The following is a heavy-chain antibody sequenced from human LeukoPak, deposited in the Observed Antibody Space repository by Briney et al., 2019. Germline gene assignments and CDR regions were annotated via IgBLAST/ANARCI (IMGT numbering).Heavy chain of an antibody. V-gene: IGHV3-30*02. D-gene: IGHD2-21*02. CDR3: ARGPKFYRVTAIRYYYMDV. Sequence: GGSLRLSCAASGFTFSSSGMHWVRQAPGKGLEWVAFIRYDGSNKYYADSVKGRLTISRDNSKNTLYLQMSSLRAEDTAVYYCARGPKFYRVTAIRYYYMDVWGKGTTVTVSS. CDR2: IRYDGSNK. CDR1: GFTFSSSG. J-gene: IGHJ6*03.